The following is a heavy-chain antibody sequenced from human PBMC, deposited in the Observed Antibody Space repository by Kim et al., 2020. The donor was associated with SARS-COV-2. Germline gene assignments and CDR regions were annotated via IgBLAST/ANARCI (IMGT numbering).Heavy chain of an antibody. CDR2: ISGSGGST. Sequence: GGSLRLSCAASGFTFSSYAMSWVRQAPGKGLEWVSAISGSGGSTYYADSVKGRFTISRDNSKNTLYLQMNSLRAEDTAVYYCAKDLPDSYQLLLGWFDPWGQETLVTVSS. V-gene: IGHV3-23*01. CDR3: AKDLPDSYQLLLGWFDP. J-gene: IGHJ5*02. D-gene: IGHD2-2*01. CDR1: GFTFSSYA.